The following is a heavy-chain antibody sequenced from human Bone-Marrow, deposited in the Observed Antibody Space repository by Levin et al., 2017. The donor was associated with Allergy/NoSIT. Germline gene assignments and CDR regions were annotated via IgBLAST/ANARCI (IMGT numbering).Heavy chain of an antibody. J-gene: IGHJ4*02. D-gene: IGHD4-23*01. Sequence: PGGSLRLSCAASRLTFSTYIMHWVRQAPGKGLEWVARISYDGSNEYYADSVKGRFTISRDNSKNTLYLQMNSLRPEDTAVYFCAREDSGGNSLFDHWGQGTLVTVSS. CDR1: RLTFSTYI. CDR2: ISYDGSNE. V-gene: IGHV3-30-3*01. CDR3: AREDSGGNSLFDH.